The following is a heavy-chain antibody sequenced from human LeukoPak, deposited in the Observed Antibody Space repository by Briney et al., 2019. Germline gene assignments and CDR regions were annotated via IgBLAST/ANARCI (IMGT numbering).Heavy chain of an antibody. V-gene: IGHV3-7*01. Sequence: GGYLRLSCAASGFTFSSYWMSWVRQAPGKGLEWVANIKQDGSEKYYVDSVKGRFTISRDNAKNSLYLQMNSLRAEDTAVYYCASMIAVAGTVDYGGQGTLVTVP. J-gene: IGHJ4*02. CDR3: ASMIAVAGTVDY. CDR1: GFTFSSYW. CDR2: IKQDGSEK. D-gene: IGHD6-19*01.